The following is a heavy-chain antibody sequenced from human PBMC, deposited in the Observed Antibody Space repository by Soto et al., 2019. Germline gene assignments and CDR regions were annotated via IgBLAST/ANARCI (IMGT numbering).Heavy chain of an antibody. CDR1: GFTFSNYA. Sequence: EVQLVESGGALVQPGGSLRLSCAASGFTFSNYAMHWVRQAPGKGLEYVSAISSDGGTTYYRDSVRGRFTISRDNSMNTLFLQLGRLSAEDMGVYFCARAEAVTTIVTMHYFYDYWGQGTRLTVSS. D-gene: IGHD4-17*01. CDR3: ARAEAVTTIVTMHYFYDY. CDR2: ISSDGGTT. V-gene: IGHV3-64*07. J-gene: IGHJ4*02.